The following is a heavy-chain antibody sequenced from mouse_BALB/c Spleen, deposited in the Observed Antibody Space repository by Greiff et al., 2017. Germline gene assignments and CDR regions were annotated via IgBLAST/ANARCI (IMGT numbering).Heavy chain of an antibody. J-gene: IGHJ4*01. V-gene: IGHV1S137*01. CDR1: GYTFTDYA. CDR2: ISTYYGDA. CDR3: ARSEGGKGYAMDY. Sequence: QVQLKQSGAELVRPGVSVKISCKGSGYTFTDYAMHWVKQSHAKSLEWIGVISTYYGDASYNQKFKGKATMTVDKSSSTAYMELARLTSEDSAIYYCARSEGGKGYAMDYWGQGTSVTVSS.